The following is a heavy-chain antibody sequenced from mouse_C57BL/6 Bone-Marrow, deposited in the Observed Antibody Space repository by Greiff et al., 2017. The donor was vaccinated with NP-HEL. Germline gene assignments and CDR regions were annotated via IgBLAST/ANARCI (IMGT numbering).Heavy chain of an antibody. CDR1: GYTFTSYW. J-gene: IGHJ3*01. CDR3: ARGEDDGYYSWFAY. D-gene: IGHD2-3*01. Sequence: QVQLQQPGAELVKPGASVKLSCKASGYTFTSYWMHWVKQRPGQGLEWIGMIHTNSGSTNYNEKFKSKATLTVDKSSSTAYMQLSSLTSEDSAVYYCARGEDDGYYSWFAYWGQGTLVTVSA. CDR2: IHTNSGST. V-gene: IGHV1-64*01.